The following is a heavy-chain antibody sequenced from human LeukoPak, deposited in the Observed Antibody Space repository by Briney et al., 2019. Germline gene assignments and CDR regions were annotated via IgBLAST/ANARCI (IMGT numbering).Heavy chain of an antibody. Sequence: GGSLRLSCAASGFTFSSYGMHWVRQAPGKGLEWVAFIRYDGSNKYYADSVKGRFTISRDNSKNTLYLQMNSLRAEDTAVYYCAKDEYYGSGSYYKAYYYYYMDVWGKGTTVTVSS. J-gene: IGHJ6*03. CDR2: IRYDGSNK. V-gene: IGHV3-30*02. CDR3: AKDEYYGSGSYYKAYYYYYMDV. CDR1: GFTFSSYG. D-gene: IGHD3-10*01.